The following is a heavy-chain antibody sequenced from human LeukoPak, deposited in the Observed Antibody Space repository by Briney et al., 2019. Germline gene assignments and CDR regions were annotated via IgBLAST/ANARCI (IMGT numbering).Heavy chain of an antibody. CDR1: GFTFSSYA. CDR3: AKMYYYDSSANSYFDY. J-gene: IGHJ4*02. V-gene: IGHV3-23*01. Sequence: RSGGSLRLSCAASGFTFSSYAMSWVRQAPGKGLEWVSGISGSGGSTNYADSVKGRFSISRDNSKNTLYLQMNSLRAENTAVYYCAKMYYYDSSANSYFDYWGQGTLVTVSS. CDR2: ISGSGGST. D-gene: IGHD3-22*01.